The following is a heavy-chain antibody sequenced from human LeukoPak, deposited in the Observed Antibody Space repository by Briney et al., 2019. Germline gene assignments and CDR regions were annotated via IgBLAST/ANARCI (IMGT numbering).Heavy chain of an antibody. D-gene: IGHD6-13*01. Sequence: PSETLSLTCAVYGGAFSGYYWSWIRQPPGKGLEWIGEINHSGSTNYNPSLKSRVTISVDTSKNQFSLKLSSVTAADTAVYYCARREYSSSHVGAYFDYCGQGTLVTVSS. J-gene: IGHJ4*02. CDR1: GGAFSGYY. CDR3: ARREYSSSHVGAYFDY. CDR2: INHSGST. V-gene: IGHV4-34*01.